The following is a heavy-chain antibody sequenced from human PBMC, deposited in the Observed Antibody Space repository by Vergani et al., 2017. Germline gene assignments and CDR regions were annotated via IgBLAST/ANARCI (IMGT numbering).Heavy chain of an antibody. CDR2: IIPILGIA. CDR1: GGTFSSYT. V-gene: IGHV1-69*08. J-gene: IGHJ6*02. CDR3: ARDPRDNSDWYYYGMDV. D-gene: IGHD4-23*01. Sequence: QVQLVQSGAEVKKPGSSVKVSCKASGGTFSSYTISWVRQAPGQGLEWMGRIIPILGIANYAQKFQGRVTITADKSTSTAYMELSSLRSEDTAVYYCARDPRDNSDWYYYGMDVWGQGTTVTVSS.